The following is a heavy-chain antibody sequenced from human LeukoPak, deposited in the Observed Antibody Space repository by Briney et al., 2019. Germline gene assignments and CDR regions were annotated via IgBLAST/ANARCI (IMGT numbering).Heavy chain of an antibody. Sequence: PSETLSLTCAVSGYSISSGYYWGWIRQPPGKGLEWIGSIYHSGSTYYNPSLKSRVTISVDTSKNQFSLKLSSVTAADTAVYYCAAAIVVVIGAFDIWGQGTMVTVSS. J-gene: IGHJ3*02. CDR3: AAAIVVVIGAFDI. CDR1: GYSISSGYY. CDR2: IYHSGST. D-gene: IGHD3-22*01. V-gene: IGHV4-38-2*01.